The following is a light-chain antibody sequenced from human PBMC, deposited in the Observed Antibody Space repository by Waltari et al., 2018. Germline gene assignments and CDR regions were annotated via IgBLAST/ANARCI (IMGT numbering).Light chain of an antibody. CDR2: EVS. V-gene: IGKV2D-29*01. CDR3: MQSVQETWT. J-gene: IGKJ1*01. Sequence: DIVMTQTPLSLSVTPGQPPSYPCTSIQSLLHSDGKTYFYWYLQKPGQPPQLLIYEVSNRFSGVPDRFSGSGSGTDFTLKISRVEAEDAGVYYCMQSVQETWTFGQGTKVEIK. CDR1: QSLLHSDGKTY.